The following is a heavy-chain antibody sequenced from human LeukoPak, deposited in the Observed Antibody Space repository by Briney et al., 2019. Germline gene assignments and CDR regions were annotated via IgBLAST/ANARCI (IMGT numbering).Heavy chain of an antibody. D-gene: IGHD4-23*01. CDR3: AGGGGAGLAD. CDR1: GGSLSSYY. Sequence: SETLSLTCTISGGSLSSYYWTSARQPPGKGLEWIGYIYSSGSTNYNPSLKSRVTISIDTSKNQFSLYLSSVTAADTDVYSCAGGGGAGLADWGKGTLVTVSS. J-gene: IGHJ4*02. CDR2: IYSSGST. V-gene: IGHV4-59*01.